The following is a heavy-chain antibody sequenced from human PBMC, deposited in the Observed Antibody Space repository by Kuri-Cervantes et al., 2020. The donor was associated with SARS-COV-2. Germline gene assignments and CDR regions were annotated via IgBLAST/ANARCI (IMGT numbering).Heavy chain of an antibody. V-gene: IGHV3-66*01. CDR2: IYSGGST. CDR3: ARDRTRLRFLEWFLPIDAFDI. J-gene: IGHJ3*02. CDR1: GFTVSSNY. D-gene: IGHD3-3*01. Sequence: GGSLRLSCAASGFTVSSNYMSWVRQAPGKGLEWVSVIYSGGSTYYADSVKGRFTISRDNSKNTLYLQMNSLRAEDTAVYYCARDRTRLRFLEWFLPIDAFDIWGQGTMVTVSS.